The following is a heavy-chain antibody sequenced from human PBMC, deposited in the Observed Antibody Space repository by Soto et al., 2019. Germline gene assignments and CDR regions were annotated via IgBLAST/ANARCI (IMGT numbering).Heavy chain of an antibody. J-gene: IGHJ5*02. CDR1: GGSFSGYY. CDR3: ARHRPRNWFDP. V-gene: IGHV4-34*01. D-gene: IGHD6-6*01. CDR2: INHSGST. Sequence: SETLSLTCAVYGGSFSGYYWSWIRQPPGKGLEWIGEINHSGSTYYNPSLKSRVTISVDTSKNQFSLKLSSVTAADTAVFYCARHRPRNWFDPWGQGTLVTVSS.